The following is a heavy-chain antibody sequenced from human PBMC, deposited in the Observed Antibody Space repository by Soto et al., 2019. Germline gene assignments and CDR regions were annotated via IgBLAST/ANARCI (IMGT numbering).Heavy chain of an antibody. J-gene: IGHJ4*02. Sequence: QVQLVQSGAEVKKTGASVKVSCKASGYTFTNFGVNWVRQAPGQGLEWMGWISAYNGNTNYAQKLQGRVTMTTDTSTSTAYMELRSLRSDDTAVYYCARTYSKYFTSSETDYWGQGTLVTVSS. D-gene: IGHD6-6*01. CDR2: ISAYNGNT. V-gene: IGHV1-18*01. CDR1: GYTFTNFG. CDR3: ARTYSKYFTSSETDY.